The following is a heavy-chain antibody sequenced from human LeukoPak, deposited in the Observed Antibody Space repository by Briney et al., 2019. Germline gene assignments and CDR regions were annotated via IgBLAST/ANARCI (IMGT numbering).Heavy chain of an antibody. CDR2: IIPIFGTA. CDR1: GGTFSSYA. D-gene: IGHD4-17*01. Sequence: SVKVSCKASGGTFSSYAISRVRQAPGQGLEWMGRIIPIFGTANYAQKFQGRVTITTDESTSTAYMELSSLRSEDTAVYYCAVGDDYGDYVLLFHYWGQGTLVTVSS. J-gene: IGHJ4*02. CDR3: AVGDDYGDYVLLFHY. V-gene: IGHV1-69*05.